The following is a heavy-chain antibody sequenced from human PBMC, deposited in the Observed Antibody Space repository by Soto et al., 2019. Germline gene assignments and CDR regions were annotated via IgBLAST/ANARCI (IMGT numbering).Heavy chain of an antibody. V-gene: IGHV1-24*01. J-gene: IGHJ4*02. CDR1: GYTLTDLA. Sequence: QVQVVQSGAVVKKPGASVKVSCKVSGYTLTDLAMHWVRQAPGKGLEWVGGFDPEDGETIYAQKFQGRVTMTEDTSTDTAYMELSSLRSEDTAVYYCATRGTRWLQSPFDYWGQGTLVTVSS. CDR2: FDPEDGET. CDR3: ATRGTRWLQSPFDY. D-gene: IGHD1-1*01.